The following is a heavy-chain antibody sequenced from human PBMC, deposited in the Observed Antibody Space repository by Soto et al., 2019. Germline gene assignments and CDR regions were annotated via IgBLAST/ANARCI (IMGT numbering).Heavy chain of an antibody. Sequence: QVQLVESGGGVVQPGRSLRLSCAASGFTFSSYAMHWVRQAPGKGLEWVAVISYDGSNKYYADSVKGRFTISRDNSKNTLYLQMNSLRAEDTAVYYCARDLPPGRDGYNQGPLGYWGQGTLVTVSS. CDR1: GFTFSSYA. CDR2: ISYDGSNK. V-gene: IGHV3-30-3*01. D-gene: IGHD5-12*01. J-gene: IGHJ4*02. CDR3: ARDLPPGRDGYNQGPLGY.